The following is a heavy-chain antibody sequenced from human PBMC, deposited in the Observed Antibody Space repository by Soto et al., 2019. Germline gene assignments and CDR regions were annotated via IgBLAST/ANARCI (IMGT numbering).Heavy chain of an antibody. V-gene: IGHV4-34*01. D-gene: IGHD6-6*01. CDR2: INHSGST. J-gene: IGHJ4*02. Sequence: SETLSLTCAVYGGSFSGYYRSWIRQPPGKGLEWIGEINHSGSTNYNPSLKSRVTISVDTSKNQFSLKLSSVTAADTAVYYCARGIAARRPFDYWGQGTLVTVSS. CDR1: GGSFSGYY. CDR3: ARGIAARRPFDY.